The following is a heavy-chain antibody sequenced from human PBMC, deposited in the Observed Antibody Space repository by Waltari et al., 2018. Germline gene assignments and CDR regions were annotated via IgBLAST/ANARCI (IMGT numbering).Heavy chain of an antibody. CDR2: IGPQGNTYAP. J-gene: IGHJ5*02. V-gene: IGHV3-73*02. CDR3: TRSPGFGP. CDR1: GFMFSGSP. Sequence: EVQLGESGGGLVQPGGALKLSCAASGFMFSGSPIHWVRQASGKGLEWVGRIGPQGNTYAPVYTESVTGRFTISRDDSKNTAYLQMHSLNIEDTAFYYCTRSPGFGPWGQGTLVTVSS.